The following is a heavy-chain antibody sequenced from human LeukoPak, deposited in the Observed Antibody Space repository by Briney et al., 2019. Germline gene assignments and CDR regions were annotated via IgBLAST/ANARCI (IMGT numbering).Heavy chain of an antibody. CDR2: IYTSGST. CDR1: GGSISSGSYY. J-gene: IGHJ4*02. CDR3: ARGKGNYYGSGFDY. Sequence: SQTLSLTCTVSGGSISSGSYYWSWIRQPAGKGLEWIGRIYTSGSTNYNPSLKSRVTISVDTSKNQFSLKLSSVTAADTAVYYCARGKGNYYGSGFDYWGQGTLVTVSS. D-gene: IGHD3-10*01. V-gene: IGHV4-61*02.